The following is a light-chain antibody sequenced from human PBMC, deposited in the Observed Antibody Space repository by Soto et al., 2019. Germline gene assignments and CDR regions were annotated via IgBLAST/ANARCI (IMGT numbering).Light chain of an antibody. Sequence: SALTQPPSASGSPRQSVTISCTGTSSDVGGYNYVSWYQQHPGKAPKLMIYGVTRRPSGVPDRFSGSKSGNTASLTVSGLQAEDEAYYYCSSYAGSNNYVFGTGTKVTVL. CDR2: GVT. J-gene: IGLJ1*01. CDR3: SSYAGSNNYV. CDR1: SSDVGGYNY. V-gene: IGLV2-8*01.